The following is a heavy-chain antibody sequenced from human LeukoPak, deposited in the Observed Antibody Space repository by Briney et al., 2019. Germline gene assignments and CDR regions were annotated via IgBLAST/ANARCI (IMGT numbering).Heavy chain of an antibody. Sequence: PGGSLRLSCATSGFIFSSYTMNWVRQAPGKGLEWVSLITHDGGSTFYADSVKGRFTISRDNSKNSLSLQMISLRSEDTALYYCATERQKNFDHWGQGSLVTVSS. V-gene: IGHV3-43*01. CDR3: ATERQKNFDH. J-gene: IGHJ4*02. CDR2: ITHDGGST. CDR1: GFIFSSYT.